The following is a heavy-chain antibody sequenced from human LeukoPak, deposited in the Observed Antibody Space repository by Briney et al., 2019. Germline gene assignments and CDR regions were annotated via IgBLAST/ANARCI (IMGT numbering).Heavy chain of an antibody. Sequence: SETLSLTCTVSGGSISSSSYYWGWIRQPPGKGLEWIGSIYYSGSTYYNPSLKSRVTISVDTSKNQFSLKLGSVTAADTAVYYCARWGSNMAREKGDHWGQGTLVTVSS. D-gene: IGHD3-10*01. CDR3: ARWGSNMAREKGDH. V-gene: IGHV4-39*01. CDR2: IYYSGST. J-gene: IGHJ4*02. CDR1: GGSISSSSYY.